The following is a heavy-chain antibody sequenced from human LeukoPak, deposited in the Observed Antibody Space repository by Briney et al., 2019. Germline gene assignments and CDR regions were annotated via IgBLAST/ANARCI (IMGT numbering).Heavy chain of an antibody. Sequence: GGSLRLSCAASGFTFSGYYMSWIRQAPGKGLEWVSYFSCSCSNIYYADSVKGRFTISRDNAKNSLHLQMNSLRAEDTAIYYCARELGYCSGGSCYSANYYYYMDVWGKGTTVTISS. V-gene: IGHV3-11*01. CDR3: ARELGYCSGGSCYSANYYYYMDV. D-gene: IGHD2-15*01. CDR2: FSCSCSNI. CDR1: GFTFSGYY. J-gene: IGHJ6*03.